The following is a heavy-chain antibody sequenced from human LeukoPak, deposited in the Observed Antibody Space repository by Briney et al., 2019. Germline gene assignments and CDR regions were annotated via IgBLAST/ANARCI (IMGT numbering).Heavy chain of an antibody. V-gene: IGHV4-34*01. D-gene: IGHD7-27*01. CDR3: ARGPPNWGSFHYYYYGMDV. CDR2: INHSGST. CDR1: GGSFSGYY. Sequence: SETLSLTCAVYGGSFSGYYWSWIRQPPGKGLEWIGEINHSGSTNYNPSLKSRVTISVDTSKNQFSLKLSSVTAADTAVYYCARGPPNWGSFHYYYYGMDVWGQGTTVTVSS. J-gene: IGHJ6*02.